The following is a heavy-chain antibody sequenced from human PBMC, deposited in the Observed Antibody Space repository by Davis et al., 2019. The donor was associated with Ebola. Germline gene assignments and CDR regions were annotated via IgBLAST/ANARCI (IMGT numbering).Heavy chain of an antibody. Sequence: SVKVSCNASGGTFSSYAISWVRQAPGQGLEWMGRIIPILGIANYAQKFQGRVTITADKSTSTAYMELSSLRSEDTAVYYCARVGGGSYYGWFDPWGQGTLVTVSS. D-gene: IGHD1-26*01. CDR1: GGTFSSYA. CDR2: IIPILGIA. J-gene: IGHJ5*02. V-gene: IGHV1-69*04. CDR3: ARVGGGSYYGWFDP.